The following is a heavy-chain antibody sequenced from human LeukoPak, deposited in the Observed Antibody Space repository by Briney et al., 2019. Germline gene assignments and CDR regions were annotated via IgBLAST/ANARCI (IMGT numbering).Heavy chain of an antibody. V-gene: IGHV4-38-2*01. J-gene: IGHJ4*02. D-gene: IGHD3-3*01. CDR2: IYHSGST. CDR3: ASVFWSGYPY. CDR1: GYSISSGYY. Sequence: SETLSLTCAVSGYSISSGYYWGWTRQPPGKGLEWIGSIYHSGSTYYNPSLKSRVTISVDTSKNQFSLKLSSVTAADTAVYYRASVFWSGYPYWGQGTLVTVSS.